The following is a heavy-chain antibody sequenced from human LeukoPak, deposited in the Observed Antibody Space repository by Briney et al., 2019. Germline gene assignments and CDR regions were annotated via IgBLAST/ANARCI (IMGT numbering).Heavy chain of an antibody. D-gene: IGHD3-3*01. CDR3: TTSPSACCDY. CDR1: GFTFSNAW. Sequence: RGPLRLSCAVSGFTFSNAWMKWVRQTPGKGLEWVGRIKSNTDGGTTDYAAPVKGRFTISRDDSKNTLYLQMNSLKIEDTAVYYCTTSPSACCDYWGQGTLVTVSS. CDR2: IKSNTDGGTT. J-gene: IGHJ4*02. V-gene: IGHV3-15*01.